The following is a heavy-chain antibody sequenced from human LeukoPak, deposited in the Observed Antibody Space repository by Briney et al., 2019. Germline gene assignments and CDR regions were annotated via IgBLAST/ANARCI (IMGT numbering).Heavy chain of an antibody. V-gene: IGHV3-21*04. Sequence: GGSLRLSCAASGFTFSNYNMNWVRQAPGKGLEWVSSITSTSSYMYYADSVKDRFTISRDNAKNSLYLRMNSLRAEDTALYYCARNRNYGSGSYYKGWFDPWGQGTLVTVSS. CDR1: GFTFSNYN. J-gene: IGHJ5*02. D-gene: IGHD3-10*01. CDR3: ARNRNYGSGSYYKGWFDP. CDR2: ITSTSSYM.